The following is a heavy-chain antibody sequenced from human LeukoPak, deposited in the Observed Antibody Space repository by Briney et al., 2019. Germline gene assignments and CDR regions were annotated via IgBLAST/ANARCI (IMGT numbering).Heavy chain of an antibody. CDR1: GGSISSYY. CDR3: ARDVFYYDSSGYYLRGGYYYYMDV. V-gene: IGHV4-59*01. CDR2: IYYTGST. D-gene: IGHD3-22*01. Sequence: SETLSLTCTVSGGSISSYYWSWIRQPPGKGLEWIGYIYYTGSTNYNPSLKSRVTIPVDTSKNQFSLNLSSVTAADTAVYYCARDVFYYDSSGYYLRGGYYYYMDVWGKGTTVTISS. J-gene: IGHJ6*03.